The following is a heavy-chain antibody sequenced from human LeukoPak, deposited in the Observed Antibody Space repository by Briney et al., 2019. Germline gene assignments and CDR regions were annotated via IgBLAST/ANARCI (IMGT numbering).Heavy chain of an antibody. CDR3: ARSFRYYYDSSGESRDYYYMDV. D-gene: IGHD3-22*01. CDR1: GGSMSSDSYY. CDR2: VYTSGST. J-gene: IGHJ6*03. V-gene: IGHV4-61*02. Sequence: NPSETLSLTCTVSGGSMSSDSYYWNWIRQPAGKGLEWIGRVYTSGSTNYNPSLKSRVTISGDTSKNQFSLKLRFVTAADTAVYYCARSFRYYYDSSGESRDYYYMDVWGKGTTVTVSS.